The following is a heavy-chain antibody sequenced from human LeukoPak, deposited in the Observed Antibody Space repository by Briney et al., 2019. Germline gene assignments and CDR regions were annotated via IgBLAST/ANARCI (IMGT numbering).Heavy chain of an antibody. V-gene: IGHV3-23*01. Sequence: GGSLRLSCAASGFTFSSYAMSWVRQAPGKGLEWVSAITSSGGSTYYADSVKGRFTISRDNSKNTLYLQMNSLRAEDTAVYYCAKDYYDSSGYSEATDYWGQGTLVTVSS. D-gene: IGHD3-22*01. CDR2: ITSSGGST. CDR3: AKDYYDSSGYSEATDY. CDR1: GFTFSSYA. J-gene: IGHJ4*02.